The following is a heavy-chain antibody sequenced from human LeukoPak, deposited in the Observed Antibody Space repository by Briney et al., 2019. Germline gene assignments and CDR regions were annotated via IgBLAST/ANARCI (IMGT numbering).Heavy chain of an antibody. J-gene: IGHJ4*02. V-gene: IGHV3-30-3*01. D-gene: IGHD4-17*01. CDR3: ARSAYGDYVFDY. CDR2: ISYDGSNK. CDR1: GFTFSSYA. Sequence: GGSLRLSCAASGFTFSSYAVHWVRQAPGKGLEWVAVISYDGSNKYYADSVKGRFTISRDNSKNTLYLQMNSLRAEDTAVYYCARSAYGDYVFDYWGQGTLVTVSS.